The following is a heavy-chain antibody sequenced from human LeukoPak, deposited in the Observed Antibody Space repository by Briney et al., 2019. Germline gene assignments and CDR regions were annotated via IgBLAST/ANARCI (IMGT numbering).Heavy chain of an antibody. CDR1: GGSISSGGYY. Sequence: SETLSLTRTVSGGSISSGGYYWSWIRQHPGKGLEWIGYIYYSGSTYYNPSLKSRVTISVDTSKNQFSLKLSSVTAADTAVYYCARAVGSSTSWEAINWFDPWGQGTLVTVSS. CDR3: ARAVGSSTSWEAINWFDP. CDR2: IYYSGST. D-gene: IGHD2-2*01. J-gene: IGHJ5*02. V-gene: IGHV4-31*03.